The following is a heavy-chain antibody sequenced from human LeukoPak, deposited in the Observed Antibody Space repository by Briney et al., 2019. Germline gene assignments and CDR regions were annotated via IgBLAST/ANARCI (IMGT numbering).Heavy chain of an antibody. CDR3: ARGVYIAAAQYGF. J-gene: IGHJ4*02. CDR2: IYYSGAT. CDR1: GGSISTYY. V-gene: IGHV4-59*01. D-gene: IGHD6-13*01. Sequence: SEALSLTCTVSGGSISTYYWNWTRQPPGKGREWIGYIYYSGATNYNPSLKSRVTISVDTSKNQFSLKLSSVTAADTAVYYCARGVYIAAAQYGFWGQGTLVTVSS.